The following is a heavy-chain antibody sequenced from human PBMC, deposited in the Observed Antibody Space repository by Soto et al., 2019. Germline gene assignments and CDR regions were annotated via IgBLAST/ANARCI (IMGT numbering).Heavy chain of an antibody. CDR1: GGTFSSYA. V-gene: IGHV1-69*13. CDR2: IIPIFGTA. D-gene: IGHD3-16*01. Sequence: SVKVSYKASGGTFSSYAISWVRQAPGPGLEWMGGIIPIFGTANYAQKFQGRVTITADEYTRTAYMELSSLGYEDTPVYYCARDRFGRARTPDDAVDFWGQGTMVTV. CDR3: ARDRFGRARTPDDAVDF. J-gene: IGHJ3*01.